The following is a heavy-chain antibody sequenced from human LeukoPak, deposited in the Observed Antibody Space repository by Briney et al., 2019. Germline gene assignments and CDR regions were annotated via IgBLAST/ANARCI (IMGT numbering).Heavy chain of an antibody. V-gene: IGHV1-2*02. CDR3: VREGEGPLSKDFDY. CDR1: GFTFTDHY. J-gene: IGHJ4*02. D-gene: IGHD2/OR15-2a*01. Sequence: ASVKVSYKSSGFTFTDHYIHWVRQGPGQGLEWMGYIGPHSTFTSSPQECQGRVTMTRDTSMTTAYMELTRLTSDDTAVYYCVREGEGPLSKDFDYWGQGTLVTVSS. CDR2: IGPHSTFT.